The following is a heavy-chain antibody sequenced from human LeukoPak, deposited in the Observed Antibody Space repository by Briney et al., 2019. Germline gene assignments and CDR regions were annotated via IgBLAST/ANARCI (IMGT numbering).Heavy chain of an antibody. J-gene: IGHJ4*02. CDR1: GGSISSGSYY. CDR2: IYTSGST. V-gene: IGHV4-61*02. CDR3: ARTYDSSGHYVGYYFDY. Sequence: SQTLSLTCTVSGGSISSGSYYWNWIGQPAGKGLEWIGRIYTSGSTNYNPSLKSRVTISVDTSKNQFSLKLSSVTAADTAVYYCARTYDSSGHYVGYYFDYWGQGTLVTVSS. D-gene: IGHD3-22*01.